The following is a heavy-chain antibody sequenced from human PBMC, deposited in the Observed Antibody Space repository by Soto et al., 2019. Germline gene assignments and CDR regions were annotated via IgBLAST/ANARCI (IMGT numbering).Heavy chain of an antibody. CDR2: INAGNGNT. Sequence: QVQLVQSGAEVKKPGASVKVSCKASGYTFTSYAMHWVRQAPGQRLEWMGWINAGNGNTKYSQKFQGRVTITRDTSASPAYMGLSSLRAEDTAVYYSPRSGFYSVDWCDPWRQGTLVTVSS. V-gene: IGHV1-3*01. D-gene: IGHD1-26*01. J-gene: IGHJ5*02. CDR1: GYTFTSYA. CDR3: PRSGFYSVDWCDP.